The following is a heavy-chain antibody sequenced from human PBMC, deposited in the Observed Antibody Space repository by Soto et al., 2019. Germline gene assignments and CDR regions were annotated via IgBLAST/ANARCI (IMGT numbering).Heavy chain of an antibody. CDR2: IGTAGDT. CDR1: GFTFSGFD. CDR3: ARGQEVGAHFFDS. J-gene: IGHJ4*02. D-gene: IGHD2-15*01. Sequence: GSLRLSCEASGFTFSGFDMHWARQPTGKGLEWVSTIGTAGDTYYAVSVKGRFTISRDNAKNSLSLQMNSLRAGDTAVYFCARGQEVGAHFFDSWGQGTQVTVSS. V-gene: IGHV3-13*01.